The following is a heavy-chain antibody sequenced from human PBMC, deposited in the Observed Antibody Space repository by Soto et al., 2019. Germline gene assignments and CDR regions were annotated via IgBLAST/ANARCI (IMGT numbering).Heavy chain of an antibody. CDR3: AKDWYHTIDS. V-gene: IGHV3-74*01. J-gene: IGHJ4*02. CDR2: INSDGSSI. CDR1: GFDFSNTW. D-gene: IGHD1-20*01. Sequence: PGGSLRLSCAPYGFDFSNTWIHWVRQVPGQGLVWVSRINSDGSSIIYAGSVKGRFTLSRDNAKNTVHLQMSSLRVEDTAVYYCAKDWYHTIDSWGQGIPVTVSS.